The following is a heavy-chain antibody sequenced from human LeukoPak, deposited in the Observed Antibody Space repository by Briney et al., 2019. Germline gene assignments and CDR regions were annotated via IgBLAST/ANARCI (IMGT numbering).Heavy chain of an antibody. V-gene: IGHV1-69*05. Sequence: ASVKVSCKASGGTFSSYAISWVRQAPGQGLEWMGGIIPIFGTANYAQKFQGRVTITTDESTSTAYMELSSLRSEDTAVYYCARGSSTGGATRDVLDYWGQGTLVTASS. CDR2: IIPIFGTA. J-gene: IGHJ4*02. CDR3: ARGSSTGGATRDVLDY. CDR1: GGTFSSYA. D-gene: IGHD1-26*01.